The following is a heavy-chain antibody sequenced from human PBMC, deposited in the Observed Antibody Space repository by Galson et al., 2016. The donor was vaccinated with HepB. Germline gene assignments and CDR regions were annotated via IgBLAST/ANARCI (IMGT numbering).Heavy chain of an antibody. J-gene: IGHJ5*01. V-gene: IGHV3-48*02. CDR1: GFTFSSYT. D-gene: IGHD3-3*01. Sequence: SLRLSCAASGFTFSSYTMIWVRQAPGKGLEWISFISSGGRSTQYADSVKGRFTISRDNGKNSRFLQMNSLRDEDTAVYYCARERSDYDFWSSYCDFWGHGTLVTVSS. CDR3: ARERSDYDFWSSYCDF. CDR2: ISSGGRST.